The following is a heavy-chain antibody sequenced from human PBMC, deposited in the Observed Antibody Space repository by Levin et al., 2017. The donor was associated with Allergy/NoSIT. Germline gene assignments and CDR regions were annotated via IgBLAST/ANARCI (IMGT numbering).Heavy chain of an antibody. V-gene: IGHV4-34*01. D-gene: IGHD3-10*01. J-gene: IGHJ4*02. CDR1: GGSFSGYY. Sequence: GSLRLSCAVYGGSFSGYYWSWIRQPPGKGLEWIGEINHSGSTNYNPSLKSRVTISVDTSKNQFSLKLSSVTAADTAVYYCARDRITMVRGVYDYWGQGTLVTVSS. CDR3: ARDRITMVRGVYDY. CDR2: INHSGST.